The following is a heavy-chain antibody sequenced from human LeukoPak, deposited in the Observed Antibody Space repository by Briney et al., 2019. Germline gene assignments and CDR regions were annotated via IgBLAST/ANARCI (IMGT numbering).Heavy chain of an antibody. V-gene: IGHV4-59*01. D-gene: IGHD6-13*01. CDR2: IYYSGST. J-gene: IGHJ5*02. Sequence: SETLSLTCTVSGGSISSYYWSWIRQPPGKGLEWIGYIYYSGSTNYNPSLKSRVTISVDTSKNQFSLKLSSVTAADTAVYYCARDGGDVSSSWYNWFDPWGQGTLVTVSS. CDR3: ARDGGDVSSSWYNWFDP. CDR1: GGSISSYY.